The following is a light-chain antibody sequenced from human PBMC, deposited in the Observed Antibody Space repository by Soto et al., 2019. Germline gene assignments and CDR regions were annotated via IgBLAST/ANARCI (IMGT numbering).Light chain of an antibody. CDR1: SSDVGAYNY. Sequence: QSALTQPASVSGSLGQSITISCSGTSSDVGAYNYVPWYQQYPGKAPKLMIYHVTDRPSGVSNRFSGSKSGNTASLTISGLQAEDEADYYCCSYTTSNTFVFGTGTKVTVL. CDR3: CSYTTSNTFV. J-gene: IGLJ1*01. CDR2: HVT. V-gene: IGLV2-14*01.